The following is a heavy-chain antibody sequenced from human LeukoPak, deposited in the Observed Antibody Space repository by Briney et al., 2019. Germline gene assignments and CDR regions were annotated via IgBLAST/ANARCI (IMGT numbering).Heavy chain of an antibody. CDR2: MNTNTGKA. V-gene: IGHV7-4-1*02. CDR3: AREEGGLDV. J-gene: IGHJ6*02. Sequence: VASVKVSCKASGYTFTSYGISWVRQVPGQGPEWMGWMNTNTGKATYAQDFRGRFVFSFDSSVSTAYLEITSLKAADTAVYYCAREEGGLDVWGQGTTVIVSS. CDR1: GYTFTSYG.